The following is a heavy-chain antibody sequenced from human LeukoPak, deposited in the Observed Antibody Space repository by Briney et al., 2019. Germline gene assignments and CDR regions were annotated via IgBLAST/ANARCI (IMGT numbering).Heavy chain of an antibody. CDR2: IWYDGSNK. J-gene: IGHJ3*02. D-gene: IGHD3-10*01. CDR3: AKELYINADGDDAFDI. V-gene: IGHV3-33*06. CDR1: GFTFGDSP. Sequence: PGRSLRLSCTTSGFTFGDSPMSWVRQAPGKGLEWVAVIWYDGSNKYYADSVKGRFTISRDNSKNTLYLQMNSLRAEDTAVYYCAKELYINADGDDAFDIWGQGTMVTVSS.